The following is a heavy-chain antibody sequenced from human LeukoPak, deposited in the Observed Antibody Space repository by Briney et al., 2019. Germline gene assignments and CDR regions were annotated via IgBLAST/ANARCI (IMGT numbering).Heavy chain of an antibody. V-gene: IGHV1-2*02. J-gene: IGHJ4*02. CDR2: INPNSGGT. CDR3: ARGAAARLPAFDY. Sequence: ASVKVSCKASGYTFTSYYMHWVRQAPGQGLEWMGWINPNSGGTNYAQKFQGRVTMTRGTSISTAYMELSRLRSDDTAVYYCARGAAARLPAFDYWGQGTLVTVSS. D-gene: IGHD6-6*01. CDR1: GYTFTSYY.